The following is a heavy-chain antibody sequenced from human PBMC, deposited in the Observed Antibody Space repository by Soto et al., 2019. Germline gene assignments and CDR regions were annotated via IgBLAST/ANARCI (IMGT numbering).Heavy chain of an antibody. V-gene: IGHV1-69*12. CDR2: IIPIFGTA. CDR1: GGTFSSYA. CDR3: ASGDIVVVVAAPHFDY. J-gene: IGHJ4*02. Sequence: QVQLVQSGAEVKKPGSSVKVSCKASGGTFSSYAISWVRQAPGQGLEWMGGIIPIFGTANYAQKFQGRVTITADESASTAYMELSSLRSEDTAVYYCASGDIVVVVAAPHFDYWGQGTLVTVSS. D-gene: IGHD2-15*01.